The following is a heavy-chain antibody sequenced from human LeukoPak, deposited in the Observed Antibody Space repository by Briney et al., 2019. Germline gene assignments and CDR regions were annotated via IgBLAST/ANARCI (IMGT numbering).Heavy chain of an antibody. J-gene: IGHJ3*01. CDR3: AREGRMGTADAFDV. CDR1: GFTFNNYE. D-gene: IGHD1-14*01. CDR2: VGIAGDT. V-gene: IGHV3-13*01. Sequence: QSGGSLRLSCAASGFTFNNYEMHWVRKTAGKGLEWVSAVGIAGDTFYAGSVKGRFSISRDNAESSLFLQMNSLRAGDTAVYYCAREGRMGTADAFDVWGQGTMVTVSS.